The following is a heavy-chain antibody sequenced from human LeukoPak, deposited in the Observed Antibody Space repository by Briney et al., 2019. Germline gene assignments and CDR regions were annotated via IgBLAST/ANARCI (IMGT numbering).Heavy chain of an antibody. Sequence: SETLSLTCTVSGGSISSYYWSWIRQPAGKGLEWIGRIYTSGSTNYNPSLKSRVTISVDTSKNQFSLKLSSVTAADTAVYYCARDYYDSSGPQRYYYYYYMDVWGKGTTVTVSS. D-gene: IGHD3-22*01. J-gene: IGHJ6*03. CDR3: ARDYYDSSGPQRYYYYYYMDV. CDR2: IYTSGST. CDR1: GGSISSYY. V-gene: IGHV4-4*07.